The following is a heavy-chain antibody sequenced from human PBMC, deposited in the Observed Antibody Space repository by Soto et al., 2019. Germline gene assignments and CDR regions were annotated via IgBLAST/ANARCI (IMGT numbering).Heavy chain of an antibody. CDR1: GGSISSYY. CDR3: ARDLKFGQADY. J-gene: IGHJ4*02. CDR2: IYTSGST. Sequence: ASETLSLTCTVSGGSISSYYWTWIRQPSGKGLEWIGRIYTSGSTNYNPSLKSRVTLSVDTSKNQFSLKLISVTAADTAVYYCARDLKFGQADYWGQGSQVTVSS. D-gene: IGHD3-10*01. V-gene: IGHV4-4*07.